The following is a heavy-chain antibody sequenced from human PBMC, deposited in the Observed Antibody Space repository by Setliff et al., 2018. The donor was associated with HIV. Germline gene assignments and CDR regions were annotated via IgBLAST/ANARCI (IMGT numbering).Heavy chain of an antibody. CDR2: VSSSGTT. CDR3: ARVVPRREDRGTWMKLWLAPYYMDV. J-gene: IGHJ6*03. V-gene: IGHV4-59*01. CDR1: GGSITNKY. Sequence: SETLSLTCAVSGGSITNKYWSWIRQPPGKGLEWLGYVSSSGTTNYNPSLESRLTISVDTSKNQVSLRLSSVTAADTAVYFCARVVPRREDRGTWMKLWLAPYYMDVWGKGTTVTVS. D-gene: IGHD5-18*01.